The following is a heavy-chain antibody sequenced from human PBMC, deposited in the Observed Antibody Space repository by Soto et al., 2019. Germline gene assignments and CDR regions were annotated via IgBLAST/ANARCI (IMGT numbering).Heavy chain of an antibody. Sequence: TLSLTCTVSGGSVSSYHWTWIRQSPGKGLEWIGYIYYNGTTDYNPSLKSRVTISVSTSKRQFSLRLTSVTAADTAVYYCAREFFWRSSSSPTYYYYLDVWGKGTTVTVSS. J-gene: IGHJ6*03. CDR2: IYYNGTT. CDR3: AREFFWRSSSSPTYYYYLDV. V-gene: IGHV4-59*02. D-gene: IGHD6-6*01. CDR1: GGSVSSYH.